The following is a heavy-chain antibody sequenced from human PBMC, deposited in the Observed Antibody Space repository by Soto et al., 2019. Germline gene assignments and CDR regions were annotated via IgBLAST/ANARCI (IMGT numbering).Heavy chain of an antibody. J-gene: IGHJ4*02. CDR3: ARDVRTYYYDSSGYYPYDY. CDR1: GYTFTSYG. CDR2: ISAYNGNT. D-gene: IGHD3-22*01. V-gene: IGHV1-18*01. Sequence: GASVKVSCKASGYTFTSYGISWVRQAPGQGLEWMGWISAYNGNTNYAQKLQGRVTMTTDTSTSTAYMELRSLRSDDTAVYYCARDVRTYYYDSSGYYPYDYWGQGTLVTVSS.